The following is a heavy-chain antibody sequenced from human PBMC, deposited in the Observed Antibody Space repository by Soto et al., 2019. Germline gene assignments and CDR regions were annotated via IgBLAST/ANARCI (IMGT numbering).Heavy chain of an antibody. Sequence: EVQLLESGGGLVQPGGSLRLSCAASGFTFTNHAMGWVRQAPGEGLEWVSVIGGGGGSTYYADSVKGRFTISRDNSKNTLYLQMNSLRADDTAIYYCAKTAEVVAGTVYGYWGQGTLVTVSS. V-gene: IGHV3-23*01. CDR2: IGGGGGST. D-gene: IGHD6-19*01. CDR3: AKTAEVVAGTVYGY. J-gene: IGHJ4*02. CDR1: GFTFTNHA.